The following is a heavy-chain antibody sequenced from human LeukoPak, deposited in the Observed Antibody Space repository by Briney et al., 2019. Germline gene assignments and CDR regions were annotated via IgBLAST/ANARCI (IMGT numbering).Heavy chain of an antibody. CDR3: ARGNYGFDH. D-gene: IGHD1-7*01. CDR2: IFAVGTTT. J-gene: IGHJ4*02. CDR1: VFIFSDYE. Sequence: GWGLRVSSVPSVFIFSDYEMYWVRQAPGRGVVWVSRIFAVGTTTMYACSVKGRVTISRDNAKNTLYLQMKSLRPEDTAPYYCARGNYGFDHWGQGTPVNVSS. V-gene: IGHV3-74*03.